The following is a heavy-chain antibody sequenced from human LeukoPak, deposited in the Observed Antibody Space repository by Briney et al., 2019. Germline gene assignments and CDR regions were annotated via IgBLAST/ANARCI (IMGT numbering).Heavy chain of an antibody. V-gene: IGHV3-33*06. CDR1: GFTFSNYG. J-gene: IGHJ4*02. Sequence: GGSLRLPCAASGFTFSNYGMHWVRQAPGKGLEWVALIYYDGSNKYYADSVKGRFTISRDNSKNTLYQQMNRLSAGDTTMYYCANNFDSWGQGTLVTVSS. CDR3: ANNFDS. CDR2: IYYDGSNK.